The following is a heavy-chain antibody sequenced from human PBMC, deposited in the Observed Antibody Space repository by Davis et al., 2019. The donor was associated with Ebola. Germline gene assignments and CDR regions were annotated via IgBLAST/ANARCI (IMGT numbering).Heavy chain of an antibody. D-gene: IGHD1-20*01. CDR2: IYYSGST. J-gene: IGHJ4*02. CDR3: AREGNWNDGPYFDY. CDR1: GGSISSGGYY. V-gene: IGHV4-61*08. Sequence: SETLSLTCTVSGGSISSGGYYWSWIRQHPGKGLEWIGYIYYSGSTNYNPSLKSRVTISVDTSKNQFSLKLSSVTAADTAVYYCAREGNWNDGPYFDYWGQGTLVTVSS.